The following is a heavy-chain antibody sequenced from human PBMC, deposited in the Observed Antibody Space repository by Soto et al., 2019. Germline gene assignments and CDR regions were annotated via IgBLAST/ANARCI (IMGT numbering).Heavy chain of an antibody. J-gene: IGHJ5*02. CDR3: ARDRAKSHIAAAAPNWFDP. D-gene: IGHD6-13*01. V-gene: IGHV1-69*01. Sequence: QVQLVQSGAEVKKPGSSVKVSCKASGGTFSSYASSWVRQAPGQGLEWMGGIIPIFGTANYAQKFQGRVTITADESTSTAYMELSSLRSEDTAVYYCARDRAKSHIAAAAPNWFDPWGLGTLVTVSS. CDR1: GGTFSSYA. CDR2: IIPIFGTA.